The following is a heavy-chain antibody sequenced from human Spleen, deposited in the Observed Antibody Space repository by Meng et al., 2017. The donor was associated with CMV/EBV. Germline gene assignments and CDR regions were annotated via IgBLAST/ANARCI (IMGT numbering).Heavy chain of an antibody. CDR1: GGSISSSSYY. V-gene: IGHV4-39*07. CDR2: IYYSGST. J-gene: IGHJ4*02. D-gene: IGHD3-22*01. CDR3: ARDRGSSGYVDY. Sequence: GSLRLSCTVSGGSISSSSYYWGWIRQPPGKGLEWIGNIYYSGSTYYNPSLKSRVTISVDTSKNQFSLKLSSVTAADTAVYYCARDRGSSGYVDYWGQGTLVTVSS.